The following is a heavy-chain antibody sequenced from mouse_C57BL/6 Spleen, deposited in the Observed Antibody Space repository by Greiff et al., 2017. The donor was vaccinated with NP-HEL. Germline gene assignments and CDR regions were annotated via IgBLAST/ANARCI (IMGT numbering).Heavy chain of an antibody. D-gene: IGHD1-1*01. CDR1: GYTFTSYG. Sequence: VKLQESGAELARPGASVKLSCKASGYTFTSYGISWVKQRTGQGLEWIGEIYPRSGNTYYNEKFKGKATLTADKSSSTAYMELRSLTSEDSAVYFCAREGITTVVAHYFDYWGQGTTLTVSS. J-gene: IGHJ2*01. CDR2: IYPRSGNT. V-gene: IGHV1-81*01. CDR3: AREGITTVVAHYFDY.